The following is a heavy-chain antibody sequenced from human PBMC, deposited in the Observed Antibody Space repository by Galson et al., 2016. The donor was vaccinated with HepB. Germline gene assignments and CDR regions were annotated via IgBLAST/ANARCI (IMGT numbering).Heavy chain of an antibody. D-gene: IGHD2-21*01. Sequence: SLRLSCAASGFTFSSYAISWVRQAPGKGLEWVSLISGSGVSTYYADSVKGRFTISRDNPKNTLYLQMNSLRDEDTAVYYCAKGPLLFVVEPTTVLSVDNGMDVLGQGTTVTVSS. V-gene: IGHV3-23*01. CDR1: GFTFSSYA. CDR2: ISGSGVST. CDR3: AKGPLLFVVEPTTVLSVDNGMDV. J-gene: IGHJ6*02.